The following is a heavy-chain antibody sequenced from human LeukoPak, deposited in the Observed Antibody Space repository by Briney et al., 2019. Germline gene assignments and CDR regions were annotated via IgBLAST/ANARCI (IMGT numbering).Heavy chain of an antibody. Sequence: SETLSLTCTISGGSFSWYYWSWIRQPPGKGLEWIGEIHPSGSTNFNPSLKSRVSISVDTSKNQFSLILTSVTAADTGVYYCSRGRDQSKTGDSWGQGTVVTVSS. J-gene: IGHJ4*02. CDR2: IHPSGST. CDR1: GGSFSWYY. V-gene: IGHV4-34*01. CDR3: SRGRDQSKTGDS. D-gene: IGHD2-2*01.